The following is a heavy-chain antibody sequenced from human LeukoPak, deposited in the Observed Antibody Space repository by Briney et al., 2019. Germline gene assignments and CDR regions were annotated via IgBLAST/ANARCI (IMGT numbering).Heavy chain of an antibody. J-gene: IGHJ4*02. Sequence: GRSLRLSCAASGFTFSSYGMHWVRQAPGKGLEWVAVIWYDGSNKYYADSVKGRFTISRDNSKNMLYLQMNSLRAEDTAVYYCASAAMVRGVISAGLDRWGQGTLVTVSS. CDR1: GFTFSSYG. CDR2: IWYDGSNK. V-gene: IGHV3-33*01. CDR3: ASAAMVRGVISAGLDR. D-gene: IGHD3-10*01.